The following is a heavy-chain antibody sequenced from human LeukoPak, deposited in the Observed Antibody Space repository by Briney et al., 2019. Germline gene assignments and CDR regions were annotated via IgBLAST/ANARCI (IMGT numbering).Heavy chain of an antibody. D-gene: IGHD3-22*01. J-gene: IGHJ3*02. V-gene: IGHV3-11*01. CDR2: ISSSGSTI. Sequence: GGSLRLSCAASGFTFSDYYMSWIRQARGKGLEWVSYISSSGSTIYYADSVKGRFTISRDNAKNSLYLQMNSLRAEDTAVYYCARAYYYDSSGYFAFDIWGQGTMVTVSS. CDR1: GFTFSDYY. CDR3: ARAYYYDSSGYFAFDI.